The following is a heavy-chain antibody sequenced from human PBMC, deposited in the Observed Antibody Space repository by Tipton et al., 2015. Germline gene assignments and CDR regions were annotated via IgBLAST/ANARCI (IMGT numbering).Heavy chain of an antibody. J-gene: IGHJ6*02. CDR3: ARERSIRRKVLRFIDYYYGLDV. V-gene: IGHV3-7*01. CDR2: INLDGNEK. CDR1: EFTVGNYW. Sequence: SLRLFCVGSEFTVGNYWMTWVRQAPGKGLEWVANINLDGNEKYYIDSVRGRSTISRDNAKNSLYLQMNSLTVEDTAVYYCARERSIRRKVLRFIDYYYGLDVWGPGTTVTVSS. D-gene: IGHD4-17*01.